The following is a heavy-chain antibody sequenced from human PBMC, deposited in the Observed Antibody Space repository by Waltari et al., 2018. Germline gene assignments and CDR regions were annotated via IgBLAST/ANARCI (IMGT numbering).Heavy chain of an antibody. V-gene: IGHV3-74*03. CDR3: VQGIGDS. CDR1: AFDFSNYW. CDR2: INSDGTMT. J-gene: IGHJ4*02. Sequence: VQLVESGGGFTQPGRSLRLSCSASAFDFSNYWMHWVRQVPGRGLVWVSRINSDGTMTTYADSVKGRFTISRDNARKMLYLQMNSLRREDTAIYYCVQGIGDSWGQGTLVTVSS. D-gene: IGHD3-10*01.